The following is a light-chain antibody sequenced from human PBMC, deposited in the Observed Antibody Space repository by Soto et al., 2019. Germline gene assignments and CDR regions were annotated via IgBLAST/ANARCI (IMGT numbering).Light chain of an antibody. Sequence: QSALTQPRSVSGSPGQSVTISCTGTSSEVGGYNYVSWYQQHPGKAPKLMIYDVSKRPSGVPDRFSGSKSGNTDSLTISGLQAEDEADYYCCSYAGSYSYVFGTGTKLTVL. CDR2: DVS. J-gene: IGLJ1*01. V-gene: IGLV2-11*01. CDR3: CSYAGSYSYV. CDR1: SSEVGGYNY.